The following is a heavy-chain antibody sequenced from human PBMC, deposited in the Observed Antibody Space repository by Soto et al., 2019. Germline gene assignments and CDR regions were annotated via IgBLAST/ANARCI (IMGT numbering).Heavy chain of an antibody. Sequence: SETLSLTCTVSGGSISSYYWSWTRQPPGKRLEWIGYIYYSGSTNYNPSLKSRVTISVDTSKNQFSLKLSSVTAADTAVYYCARDYADYDFWSGYYPTNNWFDPWGQGTLVTVSS. CDR3: ARDYADYDFWSGYYPTNNWFDP. D-gene: IGHD3-3*01. CDR1: GGSISSYY. J-gene: IGHJ5*02. V-gene: IGHV4-59*01. CDR2: IYYSGST.